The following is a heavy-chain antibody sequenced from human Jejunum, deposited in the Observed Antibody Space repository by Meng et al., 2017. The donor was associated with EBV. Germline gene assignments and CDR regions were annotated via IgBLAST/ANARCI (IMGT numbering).Heavy chain of an antibody. V-gene: IGHV3-15*01. D-gene: IGHD6-19*01. CDR2: IKSKIDGGTT. CDR1: GFTFSNAW. Sequence: EGQLVESGGGLVQPGGSLRLSCAVSGFTFSNAWMSWVRQAPGKGPEWVARIKSKIDGGTTDYATAVKGRFTISRDDSKNTLYLQMNSLRTEDTALYYCTTNPSQWDHWGQGTLVTVSS. J-gene: IGHJ4*02. CDR3: TTNPSQWDH.